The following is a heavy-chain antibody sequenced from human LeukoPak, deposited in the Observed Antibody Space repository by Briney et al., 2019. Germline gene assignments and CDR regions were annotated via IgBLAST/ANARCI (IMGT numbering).Heavy chain of an antibody. V-gene: IGHV1-69*13. Sequence: SVKVSCKASGGTFSSYAISWVRKAPGQGLEWMGGIIPIFGTANYAQKFQGRVTITADESTSTAYMELSSLRSEDTAVYYCARDGDGSGGVGDYWGQGTLVTVSS. CDR1: GGTFSSYA. D-gene: IGHD5-24*01. CDR3: ARDGDGSGGVGDY. CDR2: IIPIFGTA. J-gene: IGHJ4*02.